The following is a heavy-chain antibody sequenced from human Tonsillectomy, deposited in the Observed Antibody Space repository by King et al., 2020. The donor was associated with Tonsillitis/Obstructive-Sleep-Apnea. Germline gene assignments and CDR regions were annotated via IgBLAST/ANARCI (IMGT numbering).Heavy chain of an antibody. D-gene: IGHD4-11*01. V-gene: IGHV5-10-1*01. J-gene: IGHJ3*02. CDR2: IDPSDSYT. Sequence: QLVQSGAEVKKPGESLRISCKGSGYSFTSYWISWVRQMPGKGLEWVGRIDPSDSYTNYSPSLQVPVTISADKSISPAYLQVCSLKASETAMYYCARLITTGPPQGTDAFDIWGQGTMVTVSS. CDR1: GYSFTSYW. CDR3: ARLITTGPPQGTDAFDI.